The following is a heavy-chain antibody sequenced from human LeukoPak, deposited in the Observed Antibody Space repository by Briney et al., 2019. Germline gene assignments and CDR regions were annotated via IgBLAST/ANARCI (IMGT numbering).Heavy chain of an antibody. V-gene: IGHV4-38-2*02. CDR1: AYSIGSGYF. J-gene: IGHJ3*02. D-gene: IGHD5-18*01. Sequence: SETLSLTCTVSAYSIGSGYFWGWIRQPPGKGLEWIEGISPSGRTYYNPSLKSRVTISVDKSKNQFSLKLSSVTAADTAVYYCARDVRLPRRAFDIWGQGTMVTVSS. CDR3: ARDVRLPRRAFDI. CDR2: ISPSGRT.